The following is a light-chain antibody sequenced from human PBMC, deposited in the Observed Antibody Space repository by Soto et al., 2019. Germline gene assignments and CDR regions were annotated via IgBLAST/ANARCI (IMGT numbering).Light chain of an antibody. J-gene: IGLJ1*01. CDR3: GAWDGSLKGYV. V-gene: IGLV1-44*01. CDR1: SSNIGMNT. CDR2: NNN. Sequence: QSVLTQPPSVSGTPGQRVTISCSGSSSNIGMNTVNWYQQLPGTAPKVLIHNNNQRPSGVPDRFSGSTSGTSASLAISGLQSDDEAAYYCGAWDGSLKGYVFGTGTKLTVL.